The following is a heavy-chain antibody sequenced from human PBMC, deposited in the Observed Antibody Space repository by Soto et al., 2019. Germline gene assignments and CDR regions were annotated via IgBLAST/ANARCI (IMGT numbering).Heavy chain of an antibody. V-gene: IGHV3-30*18. CDR1: GFTFSSYG. D-gene: IGHD2-15*01. J-gene: IGHJ5*02. CDR2: ISYDGSNK. CDR3: ANLVVVGAGRENWFDP. Sequence: PGGSLRLSCAASGFTFSSYGMHWVRQAPGKGLEWVAVISYDGSNKYYADSVKGRFTISRDNSKNTLYLQMNSLRAEDTAVYYCANLVVVGAGRENWFDPWGQGT.